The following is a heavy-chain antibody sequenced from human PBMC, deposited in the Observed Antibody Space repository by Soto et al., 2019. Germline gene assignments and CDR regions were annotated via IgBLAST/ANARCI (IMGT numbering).Heavy chain of an antibody. CDR3: AGGGYSYGSYYYYGMDV. D-gene: IGHD5-18*01. CDR2: INPNSGGT. Sequence: ASVKVSCKASGYTFTGYYMHWVRQAPGQGLEWMGWINPNSGGTNYAQKFQGWVTMTRDTSISTAYMELSRLRSDDTAVYYCAGGGYSYGSYYYYGMDVWGQGTTVTVSS. V-gene: IGHV1-2*04. CDR1: GYTFTGYY. J-gene: IGHJ6*02.